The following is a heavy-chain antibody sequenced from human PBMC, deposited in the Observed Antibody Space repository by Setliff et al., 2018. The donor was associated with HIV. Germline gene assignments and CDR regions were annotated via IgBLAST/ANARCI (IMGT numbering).Heavy chain of an antibody. J-gene: IGHJ4*02. V-gene: IGHV4-59*11. CDR1: GGSISSHY. Sequence: PSETLSLTCTVSGGSISSHYWSWIRQPPGKGLEWIGYIYNSGRTNYNPSLKSRVNISVDTSKNQFSLKLRSVSAADTAVYYCASGSYWTYYLDLWGQGILVTVSS. D-gene: IGHD1-26*01. CDR3: ASGSYWTYYLDL. CDR2: IYNSGRT.